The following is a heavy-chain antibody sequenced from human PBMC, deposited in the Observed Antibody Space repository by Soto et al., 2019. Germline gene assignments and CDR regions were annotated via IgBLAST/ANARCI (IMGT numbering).Heavy chain of an antibody. CDR1: GYTFTGYY. CDR2: INPNSGGT. D-gene: IGHD3-3*01. J-gene: IGHJ4*02. Sequence: GASVKVSCKASGYTFTGYYMHWVRQAPGQGLEWMGWINPNSGGTNYAQKFQGWVTMTRDTSISTAYMELSRLRSDDTAVYYCARGEMTYYDFWSGYPNFDYWGQGTLVTVSS. V-gene: IGHV1-2*04. CDR3: ARGEMTYYDFWSGYPNFDY.